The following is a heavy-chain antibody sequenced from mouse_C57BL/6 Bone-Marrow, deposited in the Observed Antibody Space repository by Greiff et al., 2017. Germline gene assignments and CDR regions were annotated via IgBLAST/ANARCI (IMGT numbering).Heavy chain of an antibody. Sequence: LVESGAELARPGASVKLSCKASGYTFTSYGISWVKQRTGQGLEWIGEIYPRSGNTYYNEKFKGKATLTADKSSSTAYMELRSLTSEDSAVYCCARERSCDGYYGYAMDYWGQGTSVTVSS. D-gene: IGHD2-3*01. CDR2: IYPRSGNT. V-gene: IGHV1-81*01. CDR1: GYTFTSYG. CDR3: ARERSCDGYYGYAMDY. J-gene: IGHJ4*01.